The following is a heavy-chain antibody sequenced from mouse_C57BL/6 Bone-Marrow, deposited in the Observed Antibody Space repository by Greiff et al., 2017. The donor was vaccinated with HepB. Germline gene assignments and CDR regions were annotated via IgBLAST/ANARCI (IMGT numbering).Heavy chain of an antibody. V-gene: IGHV1-47*01. CDR1: GSTFTTYP. CDR2: FHPYNDDT. J-gene: IGHJ3*01. D-gene: IGHD2-1*01. Sequence: QVQLKESGAELVKPGASVKMSCKASGSTFTTYPIEWMKQNHGKSLEWIGNFHPYNDDTKYNEKFKVKATLTVEKSSSTVYLELSRLTSDDSAVYYCARRDGNAWFAYWGQGTLVTVSA. CDR3: ARRDGNAWFAY.